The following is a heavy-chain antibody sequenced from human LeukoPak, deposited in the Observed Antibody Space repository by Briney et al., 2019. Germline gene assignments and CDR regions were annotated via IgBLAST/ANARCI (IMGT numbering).Heavy chain of an antibody. CDR3: ARGRIRSTGYYNWFDP. J-gene: IGHJ5*02. Sequence: GASVKVSCKASGYTFTGYYMHWVRQAPGQGLEWMGWINPNSGGTNYAQKFQGRVTMTRDTSISTAYMELSRLRSDDTAVYYCARGRIRSTGYYNWFDPWGQGTLVTVSS. D-gene: IGHD3-22*01. CDR2: INPNSGGT. V-gene: IGHV1-2*02. CDR1: GYTFTGYY.